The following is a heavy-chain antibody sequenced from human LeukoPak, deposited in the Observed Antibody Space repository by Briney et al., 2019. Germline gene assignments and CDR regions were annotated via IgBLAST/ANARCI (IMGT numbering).Heavy chain of an antibody. CDR1: GFTFSSYS. V-gene: IGHV3-48*02. CDR2: IRSSSSST. D-gene: IGHD6-19*01. J-gene: IGHJ3*02. Sequence: GGSLRLSCAASGFTFSSYSMNWVRQAPGKGREWVSYIRSSSSSTYYADSVKGRFTISRDNDKNSLYLQMNSLRDEDTAVYYCARTYNQLLVLGFDAFDIWGQGTMVTVSS. CDR3: ARTYNQLLVLGFDAFDI.